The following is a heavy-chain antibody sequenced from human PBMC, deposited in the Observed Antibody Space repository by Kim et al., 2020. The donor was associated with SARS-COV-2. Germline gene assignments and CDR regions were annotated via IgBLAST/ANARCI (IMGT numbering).Heavy chain of an antibody. D-gene: IGHD6-6*01. J-gene: IGHJ4*02. CDR3: ARDPPYSSSPDYFDY. Sequence: DTGKGRFTISRDNSKNTLYLQMNSLRAEDTAVYYCARDPPYSSSPDYFDYWGQGTLVTVSS. V-gene: IGHV3-30*07.